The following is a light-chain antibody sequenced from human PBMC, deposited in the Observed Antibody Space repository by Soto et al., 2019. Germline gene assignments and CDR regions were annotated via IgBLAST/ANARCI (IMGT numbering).Light chain of an antibody. V-gene: IGKV3-15*01. CDR2: GAS. J-gene: IGKJ2*01. Sequence: ELVLTQSPVTLSVSPGDGATLSCRASQTVGSDLAWYQQKPGQAPRLLLYGASTRATGVPARFSGSGSGTEFTPTVDNLQSEDFAVYYCQHHIDWSVTFGQGT. CDR1: QTVGSD. CDR3: QHHIDWSVT.